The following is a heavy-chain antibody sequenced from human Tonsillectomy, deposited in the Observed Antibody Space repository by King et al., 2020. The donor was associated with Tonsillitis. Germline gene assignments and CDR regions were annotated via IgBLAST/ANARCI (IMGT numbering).Heavy chain of an antibody. CDR1: GFTFSDYY. CDR2: ISNSSSYT. D-gene: IGHD3-3*01. CDR3: ARDRGSRITIFGGYYFDY. Sequence: VQLVESGGGLVKPGGSLRLSCAASGFTFSDYYMSWIRQAPGKGLEWVSYISNSSSYTNYADSVKGRFTISRDNTKNSLYLQMNSLRAEDTAVYYCARDRGSRITIFGGYYFDYWGQGTLVTVSS. V-gene: IGHV3-11*05. J-gene: IGHJ4*02.